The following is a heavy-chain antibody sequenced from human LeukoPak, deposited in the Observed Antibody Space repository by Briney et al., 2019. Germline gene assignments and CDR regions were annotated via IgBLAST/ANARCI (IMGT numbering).Heavy chain of an antibody. CDR1: GGSIITNTW. J-gene: IGHJ6*04. D-gene: IGHD3-10*01. V-gene: IGHV4-4*02. Sequence: SGTLSLTCTVSGGSIITNTWWAWVRQPPGKGLEWIGEIYHGGSTNYRPSLKSRVTISVDKSKNQVSLNLTSVTAAATAVYFCAREIYGSGTYYYYNYGMDVWGKGTTVTVSA. CDR2: IYHGGST. CDR3: AREIYGSGTYYYYNYGMDV.